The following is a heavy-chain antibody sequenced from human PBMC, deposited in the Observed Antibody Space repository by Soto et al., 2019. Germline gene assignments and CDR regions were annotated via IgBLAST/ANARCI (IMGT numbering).Heavy chain of an antibody. V-gene: IGHV4-31*03. CDR2: IYYSGST. J-gene: IGHJ4*02. D-gene: IGHD2-2*01. Sequence: PSETLSLTCTVSGGSISSGGYYWSWIRQHPGKGLEWIGYIYYSGSTYYNPSLKSRVTISVDTSKNQFSLKLSSVTAADTAVYYCARAPIVVVPAAMPAYYFDYWGQGTLVTVSS. CDR3: ARAPIVVVPAAMPAYYFDY. CDR1: GGSISSGGYY.